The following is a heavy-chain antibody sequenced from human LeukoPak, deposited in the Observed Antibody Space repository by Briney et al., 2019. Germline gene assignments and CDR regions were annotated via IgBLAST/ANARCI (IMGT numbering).Heavy chain of an antibody. D-gene: IGHD3-16*02. CDR2: ISGDASTT. J-gene: IGHJ4*02. V-gene: IGHV3-23*01. Sequence: PGGSLRLSCTASGFTFSNYAMSWVRQAPGKGLEWVSAISGDASTTFYADSVKGRFTVSRDNSKNTVYVQMASRRAEDTATYYCARSGGLIRADYWGQGTLVTVSS. CDR3: ARSGGLIRADY. CDR1: GFTFSNYA.